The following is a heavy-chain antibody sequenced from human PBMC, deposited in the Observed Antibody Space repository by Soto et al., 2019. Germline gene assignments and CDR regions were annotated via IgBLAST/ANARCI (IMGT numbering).Heavy chain of an antibody. D-gene: IGHD2-15*01. V-gene: IGHV4-4*02. Sequence: SETLSLTCAVSSGSISSSNWWSWVRQPPGKGLEWIGEIYHSGSTNYNPSLKSRVTISVDKSKNQISLKLSSVTAADTAVYYCARVGRCSGGSCYSSNWFDPWGQGTLVTVSS. CDR1: SGSISSSNW. J-gene: IGHJ5*02. CDR2: IYHSGST. CDR3: ARVGRCSGGSCYSSNWFDP.